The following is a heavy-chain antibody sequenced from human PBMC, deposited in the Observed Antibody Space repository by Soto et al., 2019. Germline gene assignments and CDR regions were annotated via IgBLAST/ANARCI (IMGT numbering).Heavy chain of an antibody. J-gene: IGHJ6*02. CDR1: GFTFGDYA. Sequence: GGSLRLSCTASGFTFGDYAMSWFRQAPGKGLEWVGFIRSKAYGGTTEYAASVKGRFTISRDDSKSIAYLQMNSLKTEDTAVYYCTRGPQKDGYRNMDVWGQGTTVTVSS. V-gene: IGHV3-49*03. CDR3: TRGPQKDGYRNMDV. D-gene: IGHD5-12*01. CDR2: IRSKAYGGTT.